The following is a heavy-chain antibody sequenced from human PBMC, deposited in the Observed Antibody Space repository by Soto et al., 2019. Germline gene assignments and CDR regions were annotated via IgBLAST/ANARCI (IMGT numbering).Heavy chain of an antibody. CDR1: GFTFSDYY. CDR3: AGDFWRREYYYGMDV. D-gene: IGHD3-3*01. CDR2: ISSSGSTI. V-gene: IGHV3-11*01. J-gene: IGHJ6*02. Sequence: NPGGSLRLSCAASGFTFSDYYMSWIRQAPGKGLEWVSYISSSGSTIYYADSVKGRFTISRDNAKNSLYLQMNSLRAEDTAVYYCAGDFWRREYYYGMDVWGQGTTVTVSS.